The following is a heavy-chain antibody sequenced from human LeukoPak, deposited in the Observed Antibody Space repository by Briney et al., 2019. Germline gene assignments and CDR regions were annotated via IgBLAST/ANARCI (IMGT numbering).Heavy chain of an antibody. Sequence: PGGSLRLSCAASGFTFDDYAMHWVRQAPGKGLEWVSLISWDGGSTYHADSVKGRFTISRDNSKNSLYLQMNSLRAEDTALYYCAKDLYSYGLAGLDYWGQGTLVTVSS. CDR3: AKDLYSYGLAGLDY. V-gene: IGHV3-43D*03. J-gene: IGHJ4*02. CDR2: ISWDGGST. CDR1: GFTFDDYA. D-gene: IGHD5-18*01.